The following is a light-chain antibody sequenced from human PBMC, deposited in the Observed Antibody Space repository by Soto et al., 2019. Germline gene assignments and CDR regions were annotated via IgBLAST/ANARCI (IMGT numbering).Light chain of an antibody. J-gene: IGKJ4*01. V-gene: IGKV1D-16*01. Sequence: DVQMTKYPSSLSASVGDRVTITCRASQSVSNWLAWYQQTPGKAPKSLIYATSILQNGVPSRFSGTGSGTDFTLTSNGLKPEDFATYYCQQYDNFPPTFGGGTKLEIK. CDR3: QQYDNFPPT. CDR2: ATS. CDR1: QSVSNW.